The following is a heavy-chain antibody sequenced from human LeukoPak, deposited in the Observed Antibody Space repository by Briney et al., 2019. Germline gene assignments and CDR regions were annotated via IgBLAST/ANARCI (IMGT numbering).Heavy chain of an antibody. CDR1: GFTFSSYE. Sequence: PGGSLRLSCAASGFTFSSYEMNWVRQAPGKGLEWVSYISSSGSIIYYADSVKGRFTISRDNAKNSLYLQMNSLRAEDTAVYYCAGVGGSGSYYNSWFDPWGQGTLVTVSS. V-gene: IGHV3-48*03. CDR3: AGVGGSGSYYNSWFDP. D-gene: IGHD3-10*01. J-gene: IGHJ5*02. CDR2: ISSSGSII.